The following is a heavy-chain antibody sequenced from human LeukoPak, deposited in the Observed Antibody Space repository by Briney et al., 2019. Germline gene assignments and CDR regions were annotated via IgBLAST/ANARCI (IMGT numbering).Heavy chain of an antibody. Sequence: RPGGPLRLSCAASGFTFDDYGMSWVRPAPGKGLEWVSGINWNGGSTGYADSVKGRFTISRDNAKNSLYLQMNSLRAEDTALYYCARDQYYYESSGYYREYFQHWGQGTLVTVSS. CDR1: GFTFDDYG. CDR3: ARDQYYYESSGYYREYFQH. D-gene: IGHD3-22*01. V-gene: IGHV3-20*04. J-gene: IGHJ1*01. CDR2: INWNGGST.